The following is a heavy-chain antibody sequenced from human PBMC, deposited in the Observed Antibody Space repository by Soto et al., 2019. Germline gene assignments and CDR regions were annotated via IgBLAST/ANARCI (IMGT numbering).Heavy chain of an antibody. Sequence: ASVKVSCKASGYTYTSYGISWVRQAPGQGLEWMGWISAYNGNTNYAQKLQGRVTMTTDTSTSTAYMELRSLRSDDKAVYYCARIGLVDSVFNSDYWGQGTLVTVSS. V-gene: IGHV1-18*01. D-gene: IGHD3-16*01. J-gene: IGHJ4*02. CDR3: ARIGLVDSVFNSDY. CDR2: ISAYNGNT. CDR1: GYTYTSYG.